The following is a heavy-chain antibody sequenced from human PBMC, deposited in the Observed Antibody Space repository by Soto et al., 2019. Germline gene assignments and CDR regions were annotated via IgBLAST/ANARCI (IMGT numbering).Heavy chain of an antibody. CDR2: VYYSGST. CDR1: GVSISSSSYY. J-gene: IGHJ4*02. D-gene: IGHD6-19*01. V-gene: IGHV4-39*01. Sequence: QLQLQESGPGLVKPSETLSLTCTVSGVSISSSSYYWGWIRQPPGKGLEWIGSVYYSGSTYYNPSLKSRVTISVDTSKNQFSLKLSSVTAADTAVYYCARQDSSFSNYWGQGTLVTVSS. CDR3: ARQDSSFSNY.